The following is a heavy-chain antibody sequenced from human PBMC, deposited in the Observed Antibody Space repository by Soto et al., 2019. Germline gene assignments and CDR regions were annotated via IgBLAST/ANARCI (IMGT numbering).Heavy chain of an antibody. Sequence: QVQLVQSGAEVKKPGSSVKVSCKASGGTFSSYAISWVRQAPGQGLEWMGGISPIFGTANYAQKFQGRVTITADESTSTADMELSSQRYEDTAVYYCARALDSSGWYRAPIRGGMDVWGQGTTVTVSS. D-gene: IGHD6-19*01. CDR3: ARALDSSGWYRAPIRGGMDV. CDR1: GGTFSSYA. J-gene: IGHJ6*02. CDR2: ISPIFGTA. V-gene: IGHV1-69*12.